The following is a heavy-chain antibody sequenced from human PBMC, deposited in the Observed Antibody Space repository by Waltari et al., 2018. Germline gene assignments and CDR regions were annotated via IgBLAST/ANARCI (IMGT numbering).Heavy chain of an antibody. D-gene: IGHD6-13*01. CDR2: IKQDGSEK. Sequence: EVQLVESGGGVAQPGGSLRRSCAASGLSCSNYWMTWVRQASGKGPEWVANIKQDGSEKYYMDSVKGRFTISRDNAKNSLYLQMNNLRVEDTAVYYCTRGGRDSSWYWRDWGQGTLVTVSS. CDR1: GLSCSNYW. CDR3: TRGGRDSSWYWRD. J-gene: IGHJ4*02. V-gene: IGHV3-7*01.